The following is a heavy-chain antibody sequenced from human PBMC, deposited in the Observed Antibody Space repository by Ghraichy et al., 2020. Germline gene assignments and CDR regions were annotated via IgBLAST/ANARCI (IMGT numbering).Heavy chain of an antibody. J-gene: IGHJ4*02. D-gene: IGHD5-12*01. CDR1: GGSFSGYY. Sequence: SETLSLTCAVYGGSFSGYYWSWIRQPPGKGLEWIGEINHSGSTNYNPSLKSRVTISVDTSKNQFSLKLSSVTAADTAVYYCASPLYSGYDATPPPHFDYWGQGTLVTVSS. CDR2: INHSGST. CDR3: ASPLYSGYDATPPPHFDY. V-gene: IGHV4-34*01.